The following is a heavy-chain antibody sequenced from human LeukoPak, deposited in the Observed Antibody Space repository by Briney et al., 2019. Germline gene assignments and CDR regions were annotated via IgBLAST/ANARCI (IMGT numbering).Heavy chain of an antibody. D-gene: IGHD6-13*01. V-gene: IGHV3-9*01. J-gene: IGHJ6*03. Sequence: PGGSLRLSCAASGFTFDDYAMHWVRQAPGKGLEWVSGISWNSGSIDYADSVKGRFTISRDNAKNSLYLQMNSLRAEDTALYFCARDATTEPGTVYMDVWGKGTTVTISS. CDR3: ARDATTEPGTVYMDV. CDR2: ISWNSGSI. CDR1: GFTFDDYA.